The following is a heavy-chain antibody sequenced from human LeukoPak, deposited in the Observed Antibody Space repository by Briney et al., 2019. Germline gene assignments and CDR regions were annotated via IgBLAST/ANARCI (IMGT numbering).Heavy chain of an antibody. CDR3: AKREDSSVFYWVIDY. Sequence: GGSLRLSCSASGFTFSRFGMHWVRQAPGQGLEWVAFILYDGSKKYYADSVKGRFTISRDNSKNTLYLQMNSLRAEDTAVYFCAKREDSSVFYWVIDYWGQGTLVTVSS. V-gene: IGHV3-30*02. D-gene: IGHD3-22*01. CDR2: ILYDGSKK. J-gene: IGHJ4*02. CDR1: GFTFSRFG.